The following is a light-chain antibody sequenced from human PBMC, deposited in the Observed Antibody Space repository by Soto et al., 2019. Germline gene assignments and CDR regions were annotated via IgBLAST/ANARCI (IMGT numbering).Light chain of an antibody. CDR2: GAS. Sequence: EIVMTQSPATLSVSPGERATLSCRASQSVSSNLAWYQQKPGQAPRLLIYGASTRGTGIPARFSGSGSGTEFTLTISSLQSEDFAVYYCQQYNNWPPRTFGQGTKLEIK. CDR1: QSVSSN. J-gene: IGKJ2*02. CDR3: QQYNNWPPRT. V-gene: IGKV3-15*01.